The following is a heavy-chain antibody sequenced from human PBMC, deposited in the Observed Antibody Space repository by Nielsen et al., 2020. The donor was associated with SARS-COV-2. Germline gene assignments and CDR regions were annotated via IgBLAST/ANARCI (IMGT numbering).Heavy chain of an antibody. CDR2: IVPPLGTT. V-gene: IGHV1-69*08. Sequence: SVKVSCKASGYTFSSYYIHWARQAPGQGLEWMGRIVPPLGTTNYAQKFQDRLTITADYMELSGLISEDTAVYYCARDSGFDYWGQGTLITVSS. CDR1: GYTFSSYY. CDR3: ARDSGFDY. D-gene: IGHD6-25*01. J-gene: IGHJ4*02.